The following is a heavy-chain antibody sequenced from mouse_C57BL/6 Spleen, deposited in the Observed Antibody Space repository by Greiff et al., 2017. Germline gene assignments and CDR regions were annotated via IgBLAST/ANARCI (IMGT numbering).Heavy chain of an antibody. D-gene: IGHD1-1*01. CDR2: INPNYGTT. V-gene: IGHV1-39*01. J-gene: IGHJ3*01. CDR1: GYSFTDYN. CDR3: ARDYYGSSYRFAY. Sequence: VQLQQSGPELVKPGASVKISCKASGYSFTDYNMNWVKQSNGKSLEWIGVINPNYGTTSYNPKFKGKAPLTVDQSSSTTYMQLNSLTSEDSAVYYCARDYYGSSYRFAYWGQGTLVTVSA.